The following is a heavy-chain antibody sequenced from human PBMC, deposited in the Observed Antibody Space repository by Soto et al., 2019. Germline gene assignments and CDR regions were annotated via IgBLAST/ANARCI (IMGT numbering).Heavy chain of an antibody. D-gene: IGHD1-26*01. CDR2: AFNSGAT. Sequence: QLQLQESGPGLVRPSETLSLTCTVSGGSIITTRLYWGWIRQPPGKGLEWIGSAFNSGATYYNPSLKSRVTISVDTSKKQVSLKLTSVTAADTAIYYCVGDSKIRNYYHWGQGALVTVSS. J-gene: IGHJ4*02. CDR1: GGSIITTRLY. V-gene: IGHV4-39*02. CDR3: VGDSKIRNYYH.